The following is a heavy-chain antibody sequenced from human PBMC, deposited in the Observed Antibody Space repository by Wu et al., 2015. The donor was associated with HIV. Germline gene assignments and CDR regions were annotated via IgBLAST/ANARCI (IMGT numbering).Heavy chain of an antibody. CDR3: AHSENDWLLVDY. Sequence: QVQLVQSGAEVKKPGASVKVSCKASRSTFTGYHLHWVRQAPGRGLEWMGWINPNSGGTKYAQKFQGRVTMTRDTSISTAYLELSRLKSDDTAMYYCAHSENDWLLVDYWGQGTLVTVSS. CDR1: RSTFTGYH. V-gene: IGHV1-2*02. J-gene: IGHJ4*02. D-gene: IGHD3-9*01. CDR2: INPNSGGT.